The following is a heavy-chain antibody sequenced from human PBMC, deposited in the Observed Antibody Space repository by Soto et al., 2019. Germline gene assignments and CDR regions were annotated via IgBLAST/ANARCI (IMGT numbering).Heavy chain of an antibody. V-gene: IGHV3-30*18. J-gene: IGHJ4*02. CDR3: AKETIAVGGPNYFDY. CDR2: VSHDGLAQ. D-gene: IGHD6-19*01. Sequence: QTGGSLRLSCEGSGFTFSRYGMHWVRQAPGMGLEWVAVVSHDGLAQYYGDSVKGRFTISRDNSQNTLYLQMNNLRTEDTAIYYCAKETIAVGGPNYFDYWGQGTLVTVSS. CDR1: GFTFSRYG.